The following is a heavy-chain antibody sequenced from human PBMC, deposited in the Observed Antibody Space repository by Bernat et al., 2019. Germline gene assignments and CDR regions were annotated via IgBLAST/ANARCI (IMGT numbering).Heavy chain of an antibody. D-gene: IGHD2-2*01. CDR1: GFTFSDYY. Sequence: QVQLVESGGGLVKPGGSLRLSCAASGFTFSDYYMSWIRQALGKGLEWVSYISSSGSTIYYADSVKGRFTISRDNAKNSLYLQMNSLRAEDTAVYYCAKDRGYCSSTSCYGYYYYGMDVWGQGTTVTVSS. V-gene: IGHV3-11*01. CDR2: ISSSGSTI. CDR3: AKDRGYCSSTSCYGYYYYGMDV. J-gene: IGHJ6*02.